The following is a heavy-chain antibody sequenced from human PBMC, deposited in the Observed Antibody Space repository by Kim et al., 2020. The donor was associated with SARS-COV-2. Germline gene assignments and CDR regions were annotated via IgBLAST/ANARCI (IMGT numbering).Heavy chain of an antibody. CDR2: IYYSGST. D-gene: IGHD4-4*01. CDR3: ARDDYSLGWFDP. Sequence: SETLSITCTVSGGSLSSSTYYWGWIRQPPGKGLEWIGSIYYSGSTYYNPSLKSRVTMSVDTSKNQFSLKLSSVTAADTAVYYCARDDYSLGWFDPWGQGTLVTVSS. J-gene: IGHJ5*02. CDR1: GGSLSSSTYY. V-gene: IGHV4-39*01.